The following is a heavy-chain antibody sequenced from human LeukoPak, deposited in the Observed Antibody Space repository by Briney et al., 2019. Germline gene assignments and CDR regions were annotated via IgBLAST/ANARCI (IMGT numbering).Heavy chain of an antibody. CDR1: GYTITSYD. Sequence: GASVKVSCKASGYTITSYDINWVRQATGQGLGWMGWMNPNTGNTGYAQQFQGRITITRDISINTAYMELSSLRSDDTAVYYCARVPTLGIYYYYHYMDVWGKGTTVTVSS. D-gene: IGHD1-26*01. CDR2: MNPNTGNT. J-gene: IGHJ6*03. CDR3: ARVPTLGIYYYYHYMDV. V-gene: IGHV1-8*03.